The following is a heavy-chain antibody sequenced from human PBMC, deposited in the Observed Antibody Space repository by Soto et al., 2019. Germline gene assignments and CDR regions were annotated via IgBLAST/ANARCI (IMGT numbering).Heavy chain of an antibody. CDR1: GFTFSTYW. CDR2: INNDGSNT. D-gene: IGHD1-7*01. Sequence: EVQLVESGGGLVQPGGSLRLSCAASGFTFSTYWMHWVHQPPGKGLVWVSRINNDGSNTAYADSVKGRFTISRDNAQSTLYLQMNSLRAEDTAVYYCARDPRIGTTDYGLDVGGQGTTVSVSS. V-gene: IGHV3-74*01. CDR3: ARDPRIGTTDYGLDV. J-gene: IGHJ6*02.